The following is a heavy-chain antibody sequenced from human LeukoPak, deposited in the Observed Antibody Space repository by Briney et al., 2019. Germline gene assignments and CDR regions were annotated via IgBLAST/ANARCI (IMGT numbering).Heavy chain of an antibody. Sequence: SETLSLTCTVSGGSISSYYWSWIRQPPGKGLEWIGYIYYSGSTNYNPSLKSRVTISVDTSKNQFSLKLSSVTVADTAVYYCARDRGYCTNGVCYPLPYFDYWGQGTLVTVSS. CDR3: ARDRGYCTNGVCYPLPYFDY. V-gene: IGHV4-59*01. J-gene: IGHJ4*02. CDR2: IYYSGST. D-gene: IGHD2-8*01. CDR1: GGSISSYY.